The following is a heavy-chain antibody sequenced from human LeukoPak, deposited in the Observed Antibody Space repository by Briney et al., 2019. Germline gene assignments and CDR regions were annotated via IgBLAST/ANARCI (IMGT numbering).Heavy chain of an antibody. Sequence: PGGSLRLSCAAFGFTFSRYSVNWVRQAPGKGLEWVSCITGSSDYIFYADSVRGRFTISRDNAKNSLFLQMNSLRAEDTAVYYCAKFKGHYGDSEYYFDSWGQGTLVTVSS. D-gene: IGHD3-10*01. J-gene: IGHJ4*02. V-gene: IGHV3-21*01. CDR2: ITGSSDYI. CDR1: GFTFSRYS. CDR3: AKFKGHYGDSEYYFDS.